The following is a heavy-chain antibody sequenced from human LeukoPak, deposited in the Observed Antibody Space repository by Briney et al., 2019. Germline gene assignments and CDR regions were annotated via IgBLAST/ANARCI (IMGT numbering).Heavy chain of an antibody. CDR3: ARMGGYGDPYYYGMDV. CDR2: IKQDGSEK. J-gene: IGHJ6*02. V-gene: IGHV3-7*01. Sequence: GGSLRLSCAASGFTFSSYAMSWVRQAPGKGLEWVANIKQDGSEKYYVDSVKGRFTISRDNAKNSLYLQMNSLRAEDTAVYYCARMGGYGDPYYYGMDVWGQGTTVTVSS. CDR1: GFTFSSYA. D-gene: IGHD4-17*01.